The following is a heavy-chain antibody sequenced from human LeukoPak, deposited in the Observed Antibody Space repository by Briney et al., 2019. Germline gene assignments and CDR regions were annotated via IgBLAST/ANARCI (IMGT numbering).Heavy chain of an antibody. CDR3: ARTQKTYSSGWYVSPHYFDY. CDR2: INHSGST. Sequence: PSETLSLTCAVYGGSFSGYYWSWIRQPPGKGLEWIGDINHSGSTNYNPSLKSRVTISVDTSKNQFSLKLSSVTAADTAVYYCARTQKTYSSGWYVSPHYFDYWGQGTLVTVSS. V-gene: IGHV4-34*01. D-gene: IGHD6-19*01. CDR1: GGSFSGYY. J-gene: IGHJ4*02.